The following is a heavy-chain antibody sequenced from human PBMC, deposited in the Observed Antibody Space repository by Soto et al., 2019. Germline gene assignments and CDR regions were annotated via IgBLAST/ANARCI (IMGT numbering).Heavy chain of an antibody. J-gene: IGHJ4*02. CDR1: GGSISSGGYY. CDR3: AREEAAAGKAPYFDY. Sequence: SETLSLTCTVSGGSISSGGYYWSWIRQHPGKGLEWIGYIYYSGSTYYNPSLKSRVTISVDTSKNQFSLKLSSVTAADTAVYYCAREEAAAGKAPYFDYWGQGTLVTVPS. CDR2: IYYSGST. D-gene: IGHD6-13*01. V-gene: IGHV4-31*03.